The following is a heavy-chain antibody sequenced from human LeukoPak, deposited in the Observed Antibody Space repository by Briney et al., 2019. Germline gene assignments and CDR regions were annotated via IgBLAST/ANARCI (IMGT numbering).Heavy chain of an antibody. V-gene: IGHV1-69*13. CDR2: IIPIFGTA. J-gene: IGHJ6*03. CDR3: ASSRVAAAGDYYYYMDV. CDR1: GYTFTSSD. D-gene: IGHD6-13*01. Sequence: ASVKVSCKASGYTFTSSDLNWVRQATGQGLEWMGGIIPIFGTANYAQKFQGRVTITADESTSTAYMELSSLRSEDTAVYYCASSRVAAAGDYYYYMDVWGKGTTVTVSS.